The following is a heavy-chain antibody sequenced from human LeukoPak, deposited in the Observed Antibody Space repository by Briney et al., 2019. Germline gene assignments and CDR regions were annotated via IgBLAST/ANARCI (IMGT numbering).Heavy chain of an antibody. Sequence: QPGGSLRLSCAASGFTFSSYGMHWARQAPGKGLEWVTVISYDGSNKYYADSVKGRFTISRDNAQDTLYLQMNSLRGEDTAVYYCAKDLGGSFFDPWGEGTLVSVSS. CDR1: GFTFSSYG. D-gene: IGHD1-26*01. V-gene: IGHV3-30*18. J-gene: IGHJ5*02. CDR2: ISYDGSNK. CDR3: AKDLGGSFFDP.